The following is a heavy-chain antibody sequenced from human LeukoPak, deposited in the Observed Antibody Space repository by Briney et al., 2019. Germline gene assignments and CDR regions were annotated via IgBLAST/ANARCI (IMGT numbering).Heavy chain of an antibody. D-gene: IGHD4-11*01. CDR2: IYSGGST. V-gene: IGHV3-66*01. Sequence: PGGSLRLSCAASGFTVSSNYMSWVRQAPGKGLEWVSVIYSGGSTYYADSVKGRFTISRDNSKNTLYLQMNSLRAEDTAVYYRARDLRDYSNYYYYYGMDVWGQGTTVTVSS. CDR3: ARDLRDYSNYYYYYGMDV. J-gene: IGHJ6*02. CDR1: GFTVSSNY.